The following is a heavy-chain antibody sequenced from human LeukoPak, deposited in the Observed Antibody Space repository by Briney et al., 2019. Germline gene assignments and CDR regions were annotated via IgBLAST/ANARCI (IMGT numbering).Heavy chain of an antibody. J-gene: IGHJ4*02. D-gene: IGHD2-21*02. Sequence: GGSLRLSCVASGFTLRSYVMNWVRQTPGKGLEWVSSISGSGDSTFYADSVKGRFSISRDNSKNTLYLQVNGLRTEDTAVYYCAKDRLLNCRGDCYIFDYWGQGAVVTVSS. CDR1: GFTLRSYV. CDR3: AKDRLLNCRGDCYIFDY. V-gene: IGHV3-23*01. CDR2: ISGSGDST.